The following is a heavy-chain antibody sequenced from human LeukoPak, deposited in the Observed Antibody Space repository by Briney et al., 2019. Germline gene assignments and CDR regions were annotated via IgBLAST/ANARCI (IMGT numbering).Heavy chain of an antibody. CDR3: ARDGADYYYGSGSLGWFDP. Sequence: SVTVSCKASGGTFSSYAISWVRQAPGQGLEWMGRIIPILGIAKYAQEFQGRVTITADKSTGTAYMELSSLRSEDTAVDYCARDGADYYYGSGSLGWFDPWGQGTLVTVSS. D-gene: IGHD3-10*01. V-gene: IGHV1-69*04. J-gene: IGHJ5*02. CDR2: IIPILGIA. CDR1: GGTFSSYA.